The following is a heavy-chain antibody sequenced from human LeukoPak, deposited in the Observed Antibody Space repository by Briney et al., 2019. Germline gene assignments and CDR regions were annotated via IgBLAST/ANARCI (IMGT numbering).Heavy chain of an antibody. CDR1: GGSFSGYY. J-gene: IGHJ6*03. CDR3: ARGQRYFDWLLSPYYYYMDV. Sequence: SETLSLTCAVYGGSFSGYYWSWIRQPPGKGLEWIGEINHSGSTNYNPSLKSRVTISVDTSKNQFSLKLSSVTAADTAVYYCARGQRYFDWLLSPYYYYMDVWGKGTTVTVSS. V-gene: IGHV4-34*01. CDR2: INHSGST. D-gene: IGHD3-9*01.